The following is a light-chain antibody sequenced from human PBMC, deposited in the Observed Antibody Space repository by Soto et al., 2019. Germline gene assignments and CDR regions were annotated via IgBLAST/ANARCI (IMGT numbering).Light chain of an antibody. V-gene: IGLV2-8*01. J-gene: IGLJ2*01. CDR2: DVT. CDR3: TSYAGSNIPVL. Sequence: QSALTQPPSASGSPGQSVTISCTGTSSDVGGYNFVSWYQQHPGKAPKLMIYDVTGRPSGVPDRFSGSKSGNTASLTVSGLRGEDEADYYCTSYAGSNIPVLFGGGTQLTVL. CDR1: SSDVGGYNF.